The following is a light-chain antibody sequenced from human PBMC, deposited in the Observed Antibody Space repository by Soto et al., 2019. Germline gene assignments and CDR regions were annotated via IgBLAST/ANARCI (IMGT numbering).Light chain of an antibody. CDR3: LQDYDYPRT. J-gene: IGKJ1*01. CDR2: AAS. CDR1: QGIRDE. V-gene: IGKV1-6*01. Sequence: AIQMPQSTSSLSASVGDRVTITCRASQGIRDELGWYQQKAGKAPNLLISAASRLQSGVPSRFSGRGSGTDFTLTISSLQPEDFATYYCLQDYDYPRTFGQGTKVDIK.